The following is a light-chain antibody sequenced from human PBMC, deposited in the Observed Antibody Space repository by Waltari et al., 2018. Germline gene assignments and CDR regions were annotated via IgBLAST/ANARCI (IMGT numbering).Light chain of an antibody. Sequence: QSALTQPASVSGSPGQSSTISCSGPSSAVGSPIYVSWYQQHPDHAPKLLIFEVNKWPSGVSHRFSGSKSGNTASLTISGLQAEDEADYYCCSYARSSSLIFGGGTKLTVL. J-gene: IGLJ2*01. CDR3: CSYARSSSLI. V-gene: IGLV2-23*02. CDR1: SSAVGSPIY. CDR2: EVN.